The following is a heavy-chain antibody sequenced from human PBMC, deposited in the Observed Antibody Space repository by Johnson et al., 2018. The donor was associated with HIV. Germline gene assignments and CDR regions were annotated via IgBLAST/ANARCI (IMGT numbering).Heavy chain of an antibody. V-gene: IGHV3-15*01. CDR2: IKSKIDGGTT. D-gene: IGHD1-26*01. CDR3: AREGYIVGAQDAFDI. J-gene: IGHJ3*02. CDR1: GFTFSNAW. Sequence: LRLSCAASGFTFSNAWMSWVRQAPGKGLEWVGRIKSKIDGGTTEYGAPVKGRFTISRDDSQNTLYLQMNSLRAEDTAVYYCAREGYIVGAQDAFDIWGQGTMVTVSS.